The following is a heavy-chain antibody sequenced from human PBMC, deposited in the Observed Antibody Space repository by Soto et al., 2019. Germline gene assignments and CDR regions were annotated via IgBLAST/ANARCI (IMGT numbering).Heavy chain of an antibody. Sequence: ASVKVSCKASGYTFTSYDINWVRQATGQGLEWMGWMNPNSGNTGYAQKFQGRVTMTRNTSISTAYMELSSLRSEDTAVYYCARAVQGSYYYYMDVWGKGTTVTVSS. CDR3: ARAVQGSYYYYMDV. CDR2: MNPNSGNT. V-gene: IGHV1-8*01. J-gene: IGHJ6*03. CDR1: GYTFTSYD. D-gene: IGHD1-1*01.